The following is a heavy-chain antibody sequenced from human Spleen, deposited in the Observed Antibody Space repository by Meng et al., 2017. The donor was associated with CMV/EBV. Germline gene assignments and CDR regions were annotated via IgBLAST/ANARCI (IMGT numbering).Heavy chain of an antibody. D-gene: IGHD1-26*01. Sequence: EVQLVESGGGLVQPGGSLRLSCAASGLTVSSNYMSWVRQAPGKGLEWVSLIYSSGITYYADSVKGRFTISRDNSKNTLYFQMNTLRAEDTAVYYCARWSGSYYDYWGQGTLGTVSS. CDR1: GLTVSSNY. CDR2: IYSSGIT. J-gene: IGHJ4*02. V-gene: IGHV3-66*01. CDR3: ARWSGSYYDY.